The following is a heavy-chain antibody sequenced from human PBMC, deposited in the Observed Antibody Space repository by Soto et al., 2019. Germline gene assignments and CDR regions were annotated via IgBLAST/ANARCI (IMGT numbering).Heavy chain of an antibody. Sequence: ESGGGVVQPGRSLRLSCAASRFTFSAYAMHWVRQAPGKGLEWVAVISYDGSNKFYADSVKGRFTISRDNSKNTLYLQMNSRPEDTAVYYCAKGGRAYCGGDCRYYFDYWGQGTLVTVSS. CDR2: ISYDGSNK. CDR3: AKGGRAYCGGDCRYYFDY. V-gene: IGHV3-30*18. D-gene: IGHD2-21*02. CDR1: RFTFSAYA. J-gene: IGHJ4*02.